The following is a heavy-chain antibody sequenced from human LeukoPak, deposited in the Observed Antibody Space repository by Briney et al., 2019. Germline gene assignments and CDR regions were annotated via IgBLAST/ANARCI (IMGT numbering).Heavy chain of an antibody. CDR2: ISSSSSYI. CDR1: GFTFSSYS. Sequence: PGGSLRLSCAASGFTFSSYSMNWVRQAPGKGLEWVSSISSSSSYIYYADSVKGRFTISRDNAKNSLYLQMNSLRAEDTAVYYCARGGYCSSTSCYGPGGYWGQGTLVTVSS. CDR3: ARGGYCSSTSCYGPGGY. V-gene: IGHV3-21*01. J-gene: IGHJ4*02. D-gene: IGHD2-2*01.